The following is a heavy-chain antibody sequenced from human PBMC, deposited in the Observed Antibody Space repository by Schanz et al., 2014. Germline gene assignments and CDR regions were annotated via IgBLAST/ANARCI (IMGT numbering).Heavy chain of an antibody. CDR2: MNPNSGTT. CDR3: ARKGMPPIWSGYPYFFDF. Sequence: QVPLVQSGAEVKKPGASVKVSCKASGYTLTNFDINWVRQAPGQGLEWMGWMNPNSGTTGYAQKFQGRVPMPRNTSTSTVYMELRGLRSDDTVGYYCARKGMPPIWSGYPYFFDFWGQGTLVTVSS. CDR1: GYTLTNFD. J-gene: IGHJ4*02. D-gene: IGHD3-3*01. V-gene: IGHV1-8*01.